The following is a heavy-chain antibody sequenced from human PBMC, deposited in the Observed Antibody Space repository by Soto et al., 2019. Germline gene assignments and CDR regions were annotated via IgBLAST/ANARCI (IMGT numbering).Heavy chain of an antibody. J-gene: IGHJ4*02. D-gene: IGHD6-19*01. CDR3: AREGIVVAGNRPGNLE. CDR2: INHSGST. CDR1: GGSFSGYY. V-gene: IGHV4-34*01. Sequence: PSETLSLTCAVYGGSFSGYYWSWIRQPPGKGLEWIGEINHSGSTNYNPSLKSRVTISVDTSKNQFSLKLSSVTAADTAVYYCAREGIVVAGNRPGNLEWGQGTLVTVSS.